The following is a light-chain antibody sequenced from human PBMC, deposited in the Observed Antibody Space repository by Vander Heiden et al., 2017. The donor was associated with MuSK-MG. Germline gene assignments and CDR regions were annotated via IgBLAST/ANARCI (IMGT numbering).Light chain of an antibody. CDR3: QQYVSSSQT. Sequence: DIQMTQSPSTLSASVGDRVTITCRASQIVNTWLAWYQQKPGKAPKLLISDASTLESGVPSRFSGNGSGTEFTLTISSLQPDDIATYYCQQYVSSSQTFGLGTRVEIK. V-gene: IGKV1-5*01. CDR1: QIVNTW. CDR2: DAS. J-gene: IGKJ1*01.